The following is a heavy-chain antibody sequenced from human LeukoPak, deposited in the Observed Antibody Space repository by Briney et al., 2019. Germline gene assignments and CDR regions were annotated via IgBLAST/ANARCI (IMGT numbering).Heavy chain of an antibody. Sequence: PSETLSLTCTASGGSISNYYWSWIRQPPGKGLEWIGYIYYSGSTNYNPSLKSRTTISVDRSKNQFSLKLSSVTAADTAMYYCARGGYCNSASCYGDDGFDIWGQGTMVTVSS. J-gene: IGHJ3*02. D-gene: IGHD2-2*01. CDR1: GGSISNYY. CDR2: IYYSGST. V-gene: IGHV4-59*01. CDR3: ARGGYCNSASCYGDDGFDI.